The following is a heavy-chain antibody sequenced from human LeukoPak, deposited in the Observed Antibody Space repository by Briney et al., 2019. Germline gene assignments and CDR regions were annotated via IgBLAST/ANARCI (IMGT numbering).Heavy chain of an antibody. D-gene: IGHD3-22*01. CDR3: ARDDVITPLDY. Sequence: NPGGSLRLSCAASGFTFSNYSMNWVRQAPGKGLEWVSSIGSTSHFRYYADSLKGRVTISRDNAKNSLYLQMNSLRAEDTALYYCARDDVITPLDYWGQGTLVTVPS. J-gene: IGHJ4*02. CDR1: GFTFSNYS. CDR2: IGSTSHFR. V-gene: IGHV3-21*04.